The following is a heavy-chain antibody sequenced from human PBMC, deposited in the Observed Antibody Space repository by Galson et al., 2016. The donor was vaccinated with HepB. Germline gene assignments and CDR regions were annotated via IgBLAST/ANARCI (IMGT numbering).Heavy chain of an antibody. CDR3: AQYGGLADS. CDR1: GLNFWTYW. V-gene: IGHV3-7*01. J-gene: IGHJ4*02. D-gene: IGHD3-16*01. Sequence: SLRLSCAASGLNFWTYWMTWVRQAPGKGPEWVASISHDGRDQRYVDSVKGRFTISRDNARYSLYLQMNSLRVDDTAVYYCAQYGGLADSWGQGTLVTVSS. CDR2: ISHDGRDQ.